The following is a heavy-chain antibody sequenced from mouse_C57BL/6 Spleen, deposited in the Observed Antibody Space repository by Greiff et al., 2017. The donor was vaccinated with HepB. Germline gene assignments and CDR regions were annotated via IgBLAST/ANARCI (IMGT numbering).Heavy chain of an antibody. Sequence: QVQLKQPGAELVMPGASVKLSCKASGYTFTSYWMHWVKQRPGQGLEWIGEIDPSDSYTNYNQKFKGKSTLTVDKSSSTAYMQLSSLTSEDSAVYYCARSAPYYYYFDYWGQGTTLTVSS. J-gene: IGHJ2*01. CDR3: ARSAPYYYYFDY. V-gene: IGHV1-69*01. D-gene: IGHD1-1*01. CDR1: GYTFTSYW. CDR2: IDPSDSYT.